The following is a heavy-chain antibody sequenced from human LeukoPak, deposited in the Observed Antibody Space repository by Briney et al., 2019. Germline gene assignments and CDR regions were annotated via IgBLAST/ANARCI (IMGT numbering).Heavy chain of an antibody. CDR3: ARPPYSEGVFDI. CDR1: GYSISFSYY. V-gene: IGHV4-38-2*01. Sequence: PSETLSLTCAVSGYSISFSYYWGWIRQPPGKGLEWIGTMFHSGNTYYNPSLKSRVTISVDTPKNQFSLKLSSVTAADTAVYYCARPPYSEGVFDIWGQGTMVTVSS. D-gene: IGHD6-13*01. J-gene: IGHJ3*02. CDR2: MFHSGNT.